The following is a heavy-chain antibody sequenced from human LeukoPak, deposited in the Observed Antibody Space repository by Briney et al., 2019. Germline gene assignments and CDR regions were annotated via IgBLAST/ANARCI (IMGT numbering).Heavy chain of an antibody. V-gene: IGHV3-30*18. J-gene: IGHJ5*02. Sequence: GGSLRLSCAASGFTFSSYAMHWVRQAPGKGLEWVAVISYNGNNKYYADSVKGRFTISRDNSKNTLYLQMNSLRAEDTAVYYCAKNPQSYEGWFDPWGQGTLVTVSS. CDR2: ISYNGNNK. D-gene: IGHD3-16*01. CDR1: GFTFSSYA. CDR3: AKNPQSYEGWFDP.